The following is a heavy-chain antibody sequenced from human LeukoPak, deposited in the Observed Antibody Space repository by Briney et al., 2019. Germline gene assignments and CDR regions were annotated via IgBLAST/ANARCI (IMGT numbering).Heavy chain of an antibody. CDR3: ASGSSSGLLGWFDP. V-gene: IGHV4-4*07. D-gene: IGHD6-13*01. Sequence: SETLSLTCTVSGGSISSYYWSWIRQPAGKGLEWIGRIYTSGSTNYNPSLKSRVTMSVDTSKNQFSLKLSSVTAADTAMYYCASGSSSGLLGWFDPWGQGTLVTVSS. J-gene: IGHJ5*02. CDR2: IYTSGST. CDR1: GGSISSYY.